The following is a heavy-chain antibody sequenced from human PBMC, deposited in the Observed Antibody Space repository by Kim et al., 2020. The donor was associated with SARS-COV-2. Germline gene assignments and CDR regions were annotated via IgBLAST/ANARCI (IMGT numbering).Heavy chain of an antibody. CDR2: IRSKANNYAT. CDR1: GFSFSDSA. D-gene: IGHD1-1*01. CDR3: TRVSGTTLAFWDAYD. V-gene: IGHV3-73*01. J-gene: IGHJ3*02. Sequence: GGSLRLSCAASGFSFSDSAMNWVRQASGKGLEWVARIRSKANNYATTYAATVKGRFTIARDDSKNEVHLQIHSLKTAATAVYYCTRVSGTTLAFWDAYD.